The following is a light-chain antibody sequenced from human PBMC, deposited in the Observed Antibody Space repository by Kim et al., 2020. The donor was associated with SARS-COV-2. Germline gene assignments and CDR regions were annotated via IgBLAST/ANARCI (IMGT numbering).Light chain of an antibody. J-gene: IGLJ2*01. CDR3: QVWDSDSDHWV. Sequence: APRRMAWITCGGDRIGSKSVKWYQQKPGQAPVLVIYNDSHRPSGIPERFSGSNFGDTATLTISRVAAGDEADYYCQVWDSDSDHWVFGGGTQLTVL. CDR1: RIGSKS. V-gene: IGLV3-21*04. CDR2: NDS.